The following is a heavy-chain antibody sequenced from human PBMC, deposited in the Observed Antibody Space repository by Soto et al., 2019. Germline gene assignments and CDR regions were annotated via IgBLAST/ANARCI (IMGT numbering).Heavy chain of an antibody. CDR1: GYTLTSFY. V-gene: IGHV1-46*01. CDR2: INPSGGIT. J-gene: IGHJ6*02. CDR3: ASSPAFSSSWYGIPADPSHGMDV. D-gene: IGHD6-13*01. Sequence: QMQLVQSGAEVKRPGASVRVSCKSSGYTLTSFYIHWVRRAPGQGLEGMGIINPSGGITNFAQRFHGRVTMTRDMSTNTHYMELSSLKSDDTAVYYCASSPAFSSSWYGIPADPSHGMDVWGQGTTVTVS.